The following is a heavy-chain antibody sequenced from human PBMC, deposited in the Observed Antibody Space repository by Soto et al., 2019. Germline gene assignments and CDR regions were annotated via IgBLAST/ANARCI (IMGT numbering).Heavy chain of an antibody. CDR1: GGSISSGGYS. V-gene: IGHV4-30-2*01. J-gene: IGHJ3*02. Sequence: SETLSLTCAVSGGSISSGGYSWSWIRQPPGKGLEWIGYIYHSGSTYYNPSLKSRVTISVDRSKNQFSLKLSSVTAADTAVYYCARGGAGSRHPDDAFDIWGQGTIVTVSS. CDR2: IYHSGST. D-gene: IGHD6-19*01. CDR3: ARGGAGSRHPDDAFDI.